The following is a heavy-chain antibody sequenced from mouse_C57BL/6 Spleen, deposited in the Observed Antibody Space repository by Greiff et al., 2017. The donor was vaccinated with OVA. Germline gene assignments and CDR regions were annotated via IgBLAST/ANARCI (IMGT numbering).Heavy chain of an antibody. D-gene: IGHD1-1*01. J-gene: IGHJ1*03. CDR2: INPNNGGT. V-gene: IGHV1-18*01. Sequence: EVKLQQSGPELVKPGASVKIPCKASGYTFTDYNMDWVKQSHGKSLEWIGDINPNNGGTIYNQTFKGKATLTVDKSSSTAYMELRSLTSEDTAVYYCARGVTTVVGDWYFDVWGTGTTVTVSS. CDR1: GYTFTDYN. CDR3: ARGVTTVVGDWYFDV.